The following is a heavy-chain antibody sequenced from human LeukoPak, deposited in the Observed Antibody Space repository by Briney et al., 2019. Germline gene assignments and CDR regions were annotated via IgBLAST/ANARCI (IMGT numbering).Heavy chain of an antibody. CDR1: GGSFSGYY. Sequence: SETLSLTCAVYGGSFSGYYWSWIRQPPGKGLEWIGEINHSGSTNYNPSLTSRVTISVDTSKNQFSLKPSSVPAADTAVYYCARVGRLDYWGQGTLVTVSS. J-gene: IGHJ4*02. D-gene: IGHD2-15*01. V-gene: IGHV4-34*01. CDR3: ARVGRLDY. CDR2: INHSGST.